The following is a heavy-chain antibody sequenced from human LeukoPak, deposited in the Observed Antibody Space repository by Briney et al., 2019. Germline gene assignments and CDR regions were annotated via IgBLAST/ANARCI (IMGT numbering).Heavy chain of an antibody. J-gene: IGHJ4*02. Sequence: GRSLSLSCAASGFTFSSYEMNWVRQAPGKGLEWVSYISSSGSTIYYAHSAKGRFTISRDNAKNSLYLQMNSLRAEDMAVYYCAKLREWELPDLFDYWGQGTLVTVSS. CDR2: ISSSGSTI. D-gene: IGHD1-26*01. CDR1: GFTFSSYE. V-gene: IGHV3-48*03. CDR3: AKLREWELPDLFDY.